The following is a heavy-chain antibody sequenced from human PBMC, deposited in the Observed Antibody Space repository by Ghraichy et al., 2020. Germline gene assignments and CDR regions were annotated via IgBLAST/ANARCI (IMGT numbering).Heavy chain of an antibody. D-gene: IGHD6-19*01. J-gene: IGHJ4*02. V-gene: IGHV4-39*01. CDR1: GGTISNSRHY. Sequence: SETLSLTCSVSGGTISNSRHYWACVRQPPGKGLEWIVRISQSGSTDYNSSLTSRVSISVDTSKNQFSLTVRSLNAADTAVYFCARFIIGWYYFDFWGPGTLVSVSS. CDR2: ISQSGST. CDR3: ARFIIGWYYFDF.